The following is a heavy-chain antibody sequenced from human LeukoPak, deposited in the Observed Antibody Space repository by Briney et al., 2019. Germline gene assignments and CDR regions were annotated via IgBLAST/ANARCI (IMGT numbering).Heavy chain of an antibody. Sequence: TSETLSLTCAVYGGSFSGYYWSWIRQPPGKGLEWIGEINHSGSTNYNPSLKSRVTISVDTSKNQFSLKLSSVTAADTAVYYCARRVVPLRRQGAFDIWGQGTMVTVSS. CDR2: INHSGST. J-gene: IGHJ3*02. D-gene: IGHD2-15*01. CDR3: ARRVVPLRRQGAFDI. CDR1: GGSFSGYY. V-gene: IGHV4-34*01.